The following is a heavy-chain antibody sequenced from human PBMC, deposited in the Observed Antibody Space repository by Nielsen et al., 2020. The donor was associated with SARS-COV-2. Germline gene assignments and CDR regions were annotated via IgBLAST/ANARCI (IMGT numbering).Heavy chain of an antibody. D-gene: IGHD3-10*01. CDR2: INPSGGST. J-gene: IGHJ6*02. V-gene: IGHV1-46*01. Sequence: ASVKVSCKASGCTFTGYYMHWVRQAPGQGLEWMGIINPSGGSTSYAQKIQGRVTMTRDTSTSTVYMELSSLRSEDTAVYYCAREGSGYGSGSYYKLPHGMDVWGQGTTVTVSS. CDR1: GCTFTGYY. CDR3: AREGSGYGSGSYYKLPHGMDV.